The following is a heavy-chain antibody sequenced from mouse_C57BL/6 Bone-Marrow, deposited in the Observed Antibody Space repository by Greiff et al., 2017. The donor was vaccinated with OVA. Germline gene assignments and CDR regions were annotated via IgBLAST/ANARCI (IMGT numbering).Heavy chain of an antibody. D-gene: IGHD1-1*01. Sequence: VQLQQSGPELVKPGASVKISCKASGYAFSSSWMNWVKQRPGQGLEWIGRIYPGDGDTNYNGKFKGKATLTADKSSSTAYMQLSSLTSEDSAVYFCALFITTDYWGQGTSVTVSS. V-gene: IGHV1-82*01. CDR3: ALFITTDY. CDR1: GYAFSSSW. J-gene: IGHJ4*01. CDR2: IYPGDGDT.